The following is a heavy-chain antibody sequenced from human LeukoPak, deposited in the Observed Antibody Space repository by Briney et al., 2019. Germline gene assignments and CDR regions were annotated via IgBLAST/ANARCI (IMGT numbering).Heavy chain of an antibody. CDR1: GYTFTSYY. J-gene: IGHJ5*02. CDR3: ARGRSEYQLLSGFDP. Sequence: ASVKVSCKASGYTFTSYYMHWVRQAPGQGLEWMGLINPSGGSTSYAQKFQGRVTMTRDTSTSTVYMELSSLRSEDTAVYYCARGRSEYQLLSGFDPWGQGTLVTVSS. V-gene: IGHV1-46*01. D-gene: IGHD2-2*01. CDR2: INPSGGST.